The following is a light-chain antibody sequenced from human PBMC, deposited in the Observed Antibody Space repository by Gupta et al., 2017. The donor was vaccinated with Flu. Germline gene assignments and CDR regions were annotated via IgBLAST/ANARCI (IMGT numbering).Light chain of an antibody. CDR3: HHESSSPIT. J-gene: IGKJ5*01. CDR2: LAS. Sequence: PSTLSASVGGRVTITCRASPSISSWLAWYQQKPGKGPKLLIYLASTLHDGVSSRFSGSGSGTEFTLTISRLQPDDAATYYCHHESSSPITFGQGTLMDIK. V-gene: IGKV1-5*03. CDR1: PSISSW.